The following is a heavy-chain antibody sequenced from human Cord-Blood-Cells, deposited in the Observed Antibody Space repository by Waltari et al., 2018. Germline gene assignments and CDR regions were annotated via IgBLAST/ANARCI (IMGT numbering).Heavy chain of an antibody. CDR3: ARGEYSSSWYDY. V-gene: IGHV1-8*01. Sequence: QVQLVQSGAEVKNPGASVKVSCQASGYPFTRYDIYWVRQATGQGLEWMGWMNPNSGNTGYAQKFQGRVTMTRNTSISTAYMELSSLRSEDTAVYYCARGEYSSSWYDYWGQGTLVTVSS. CDR1: GYPFTRYD. D-gene: IGHD6-13*01. J-gene: IGHJ4*02. CDR2: MNPNSGNT.